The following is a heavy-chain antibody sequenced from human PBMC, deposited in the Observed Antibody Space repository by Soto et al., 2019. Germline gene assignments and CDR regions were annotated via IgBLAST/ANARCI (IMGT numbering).Heavy chain of an antibody. CDR2: INPNSGGT. CDR1: GYTFTGYY. V-gene: IGHV1-2*04. J-gene: IGHJ6*02. D-gene: IGHD3-3*01. Sequence: ASVKVSCKASGYTFTGYYMHWVREAPGQGLEWMGWINPNSGGTNYAQKFQGWVTMTRDTSISTAYMELSRLRSDDTAVYYCARAGSDYDFWSGYTEYYYGMDVWGQGTTVTVSS. CDR3: ARAGSDYDFWSGYTEYYYGMDV.